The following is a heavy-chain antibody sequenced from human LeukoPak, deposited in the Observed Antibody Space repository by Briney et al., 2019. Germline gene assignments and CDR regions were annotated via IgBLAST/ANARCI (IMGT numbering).Heavy chain of an antibody. CDR3: ASLNGDYDFDY. CDR1: GCTFSSYT. Sequence: ASVKVSFKSSGCTFSSYTINWVRQAPGQGLEWMGRIIPILGIANYAQKFQGRVTITADKSTSTAYMELSSLRSEDTAVYYCASLNGDYDFDYWGQGPLVTVSS. V-gene: IGHV1-69*02. D-gene: IGHD4-17*01. CDR2: IIPILGIA. J-gene: IGHJ4*02.